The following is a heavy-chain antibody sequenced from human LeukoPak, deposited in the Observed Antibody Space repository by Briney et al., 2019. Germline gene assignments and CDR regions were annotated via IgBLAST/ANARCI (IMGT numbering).Heavy chain of an antibody. D-gene: IGHD4-23*01. Sequence: GGSLRLSCAASGFTFSTYSMNWVRQAPGKGLEWVSSISTSSSYIYYADSVKGRFTISRDNAKNSLYLQMNSLRAEDTAVFYCARLRWEQTGYSSDYWGQGTLVTVSS. J-gene: IGHJ4*02. CDR3: ARLRWEQTGYSSDY. CDR2: ISTSSSYI. CDR1: GFTFSTYS. V-gene: IGHV3-21*06.